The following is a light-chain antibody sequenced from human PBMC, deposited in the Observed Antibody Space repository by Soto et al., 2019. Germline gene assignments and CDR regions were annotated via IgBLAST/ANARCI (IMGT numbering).Light chain of an antibody. CDR2: KAS. V-gene: IGKV1-5*03. Sequence: DIQMTQSPSTLSASVGDRVTITCRANQSISTWLAWYQQEPGKAPKLLIYKASHLDSGVPSRFSGSGSGTEFTLTSSSLQPDDFATYYCQQYNSYSRTFGQGTKVEIK. CDR3: QQYNSYSRT. J-gene: IGKJ1*01. CDR1: QSISTW.